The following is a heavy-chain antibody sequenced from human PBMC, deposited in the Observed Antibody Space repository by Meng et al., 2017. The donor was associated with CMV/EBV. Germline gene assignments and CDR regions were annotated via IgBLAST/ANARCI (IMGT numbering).Heavy chain of an antibody. Sequence: SLKISCAASGFNFDDYTMYWVRQAPGKGLEWVSGITWDSNSIDYADSVKGRFTISRDNAKKSLYLQMNSLRAEDTALYYCAKTRSDSSTWYDAFDIWGQGTMVIVSS. J-gene: IGHJ3*02. CDR2: ITWDSNSI. D-gene: IGHD6-13*01. CDR1: GFNFDDYT. CDR3: AKTRSDSSTWYDAFDI. V-gene: IGHV3-9*01.